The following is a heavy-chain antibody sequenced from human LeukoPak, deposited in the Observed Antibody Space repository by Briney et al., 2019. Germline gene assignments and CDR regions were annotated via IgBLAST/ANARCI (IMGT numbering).Heavy chain of an antibody. Sequence: GGSLRLSCAASGFSFSSHSMNWVRQAPGKGLEWVSYISGSSTTIDYADSAKGRFIISRDNAKKSLYLQMNNLRAEDTAVYYCARLYSNTWYYYDSSGYDYADYWGQGTLVTVSS. D-gene: IGHD3-22*01. CDR3: ARLYSNTWYYYDSSGYDYADY. CDR2: ISGSSTTI. CDR1: GFSFSSHS. J-gene: IGHJ4*02. V-gene: IGHV3-48*01.